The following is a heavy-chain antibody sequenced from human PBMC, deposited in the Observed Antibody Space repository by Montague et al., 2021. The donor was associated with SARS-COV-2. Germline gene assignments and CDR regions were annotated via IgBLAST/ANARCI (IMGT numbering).Heavy chain of an antibody. V-gene: IGHV4-59*02. J-gene: IGHJ4*02. D-gene: IGHD6-19*01. CDR2: LNFRGST. CDR1: GGSVTSYF. CDR3: ARALPGGWWAFDY. Sequence: SETLSLTCTASGGSVTSYFWEWIRQPPGKGLEYIGYLNFRGSTDYITDYNPSLKSRVTISRGISKNQFSLKLSSVTAADTAVYYCARALPGGWWAFDYWGQGTLVAVSS.